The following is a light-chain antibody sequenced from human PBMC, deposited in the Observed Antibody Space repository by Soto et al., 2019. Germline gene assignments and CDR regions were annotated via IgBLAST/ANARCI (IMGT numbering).Light chain of an antibody. J-gene: IGKJ4*01. Sequence: AIQMTQSPSSLSASVGDRVTITCRASQGIRNDLDWFQQKPGKAPKLLIYAASNLQSGVPARFSGSGSGTDFTLTISSLQPEDFCTYYCLQDSNYPLTFGAGTRVDFK. CDR1: QGIRND. CDR3: LQDSNYPLT. V-gene: IGKV1-6*01. CDR2: AAS.